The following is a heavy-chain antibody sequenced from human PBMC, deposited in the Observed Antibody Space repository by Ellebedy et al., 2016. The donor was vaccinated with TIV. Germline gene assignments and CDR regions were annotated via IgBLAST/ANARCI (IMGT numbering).Heavy chain of an antibody. CDR2: IWWDGTKT. V-gene: IGHV3-33*01. CDR3: ARSTDSMWYGEN. CDR1: GFTFSHYN. J-gene: IGHJ4*02. D-gene: IGHD2-15*01. Sequence: GESLKISXAASGFTFSHYNFHWVRQAPGKGLEWVAIIWWDGTKTYYGDSVKGRFTISRDDPKNTLYLEMNNLRAEDTAVYHCARSTDSMWYGENWGQGTLVTVSS.